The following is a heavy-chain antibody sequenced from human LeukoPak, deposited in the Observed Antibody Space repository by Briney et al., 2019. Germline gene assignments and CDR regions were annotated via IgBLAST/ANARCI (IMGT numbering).Heavy chain of an antibody. D-gene: IGHD3-22*01. J-gene: IGHJ4*02. CDR1: GYTFPSYG. Sequence: ASVKVSCTASGYTFPSYGINWVRQAPGQGLEWVGWISAYNGNTNYAQKLHGRVTMTTDTSTSTAYMELRSLRSDDTAVYYCARGVLDSSGYYQAFDYWGQGTLVTVSS. CDR2: ISAYNGNT. V-gene: IGHV1-18*01. CDR3: ARGVLDSSGYYQAFDY.